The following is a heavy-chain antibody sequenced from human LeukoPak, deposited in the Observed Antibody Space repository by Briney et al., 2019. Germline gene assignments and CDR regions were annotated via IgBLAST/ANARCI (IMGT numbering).Heavy chain of an antibody. J-gene: IGHJ3*02. Sequence: ASVKVSCKASGGTFSSYAINWVRQAPGQGLQWMGRIIPIHGIANYAQKFQGRVTITADKSTSTAYMELSSLRSEDTAVYFCAREQENHADAFDIWGQGTMVTVSS. V-gene: IGHV1-69*04. CDR2: IIPIHGIA. D-gene: IGHD1-14*01. CDR1: GGTFSSYA. CDR3: AREQENHADAFDI.